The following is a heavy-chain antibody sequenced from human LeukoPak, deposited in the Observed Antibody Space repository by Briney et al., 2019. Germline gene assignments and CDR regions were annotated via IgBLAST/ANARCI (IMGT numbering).Heavy chain of an antibody. CDR2: IYSSGST. CDR3: ARAAHSGSLAPFDY. Sequence: PSETLSLTCTVSGGSISSGSYYWSWIRPPAGKGLEWIGRIYSSGSTNYNPSLKSRVAMSLDTSKIQFSLKLSSVTAADTAAYYCARAAHSGSLAPFDYWGQGTLVTVSS. V-gene: IGHV4-61*02. J-gene: IGHJ4*02. D-gene: IGHD1-26*01. CDR1: GGSISSGSYY.